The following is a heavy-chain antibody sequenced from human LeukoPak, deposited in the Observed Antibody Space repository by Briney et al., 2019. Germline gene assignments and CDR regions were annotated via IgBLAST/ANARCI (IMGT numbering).Heavy chain of an antibody. V-gene: IGHV4-39*07. CDR1: GGSISSSSYY. CDR2: IYYSGST. J-gene: IGHJ6*02. Sequence: SETLSLTCTVSGGSISSSSYYWGWIRQPPGKGLEWIGSIYYSGSTYYNPSLKSRVTISVDTSKNQFSLKLRSVTAADTAVYYCARGKYSSGWFDSYYGMDVWGQGTTVTVSS. CDR3: ARGKYSSGWFDSYYGMDV. D-gene: IGHD6-19*01.